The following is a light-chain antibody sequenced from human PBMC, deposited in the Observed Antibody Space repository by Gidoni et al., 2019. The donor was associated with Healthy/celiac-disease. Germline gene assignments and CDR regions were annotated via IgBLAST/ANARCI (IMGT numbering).Light chain of an antibody. Sequence: QSVLTQPPSVSAPPGQKVTISCSGSSPNIGNNYVSWYQQLPGTAPKLLIYDNNKRPSGIPDRFSGSKSGTSATLGITGLQTGDEADYYGGTWDSSLSAAVFGGGTQLTVL. J-gene: IGLJ7*01. CDR1: SPNIGNNY. V-gene: IGLV1-51*01. CDR3: GTWDSSLSAAV. CDR2: DNN.